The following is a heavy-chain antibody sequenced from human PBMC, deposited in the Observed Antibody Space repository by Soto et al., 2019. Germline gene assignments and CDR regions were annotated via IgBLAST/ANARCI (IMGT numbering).Heavy chain of an antibody. J-gene: IGHJ4*02. V-gene: IGHV3-7*01. CDR3: ARDHSIGYYYGSGSSH. CDR2: IKQDGSEK. CDR1: GFTFSSYW. Sequence: EVQLVESGGGLVQPGGSLRLSCAASGFTFSSYWMSWVRQAPGKGLEWVANIKQDGSEKYYVDSVKGRFTISRDNAKNSLYLQMNSLRAEDTAVYYCARDHSIGYYYGSGSSHWGQGTLVTVSS. D-gene: IGHD3-10*01.